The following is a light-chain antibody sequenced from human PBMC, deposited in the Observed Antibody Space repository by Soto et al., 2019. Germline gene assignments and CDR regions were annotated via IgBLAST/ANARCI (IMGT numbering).Light chain of an antibody. CDR2: KDT. V-gene: IGLV3-25*02. CDR1: ELSKQY. CDR3: QSSDDTGNYYL. J-gene: IGLJ1*01. Sequence: SYGLTQTPSVSVSPGQTARITCSGDELSKQYVYWYQQKPGQAPVLVIYKDTERASGIPERFSASSSGTTVTLTISGVRAEDEADYYCQSSDDTGNYYLFGTGTKVTVL.